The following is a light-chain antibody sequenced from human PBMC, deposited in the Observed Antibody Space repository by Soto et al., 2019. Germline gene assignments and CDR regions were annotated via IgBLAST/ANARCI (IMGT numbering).Light chain of an antibody. CDR3: QQSFTTPS. CDR1: QTVSSY. J-gene: IGKJ5*01. CDR2: ATS. V-gene: IGKV1-39*01. Sequence: IQMTHSPSSRSASVGDRVNITCRASQTVSSYLNWYQQKPGTVPKLLIYATSNLQSGVPSRFSGRGFGTDFTLTISSLQPEDFATYYCQQSFTTPSFGQGTQREIK.